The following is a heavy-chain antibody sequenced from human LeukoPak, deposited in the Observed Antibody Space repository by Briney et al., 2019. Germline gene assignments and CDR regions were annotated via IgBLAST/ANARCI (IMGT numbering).Heavy chain of an antibody. D-gene: IGHD5-24*01. Sequence: GASVKVSCKASGYTFTSYYMHWVRQAPGQGLEWMGWINPNSGGTNYAQKFQGRVTMTRDTSISTAYMELSRLRSDDTAVYYCARDPGKRWLQPQDYFDYWGQGTLVTVSS. J-gene: IGHJ4*02. CDR1: GYTFTSYY. V-gene: IGHV1-2*02. CDR2: INPNSGGT. CDR3: ARDPGKRWLQPQDYFDY.